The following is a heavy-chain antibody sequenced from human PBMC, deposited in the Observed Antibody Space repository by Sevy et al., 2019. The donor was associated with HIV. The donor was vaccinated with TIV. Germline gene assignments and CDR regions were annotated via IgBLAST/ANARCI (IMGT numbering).Heavy chain of an antibody. Sequence: GGSLRLSCAASGFTFSSYAMSWVRQAPVKGLEWVSAISGSGYLTYYTDSVKGRFTISRDNSKNTLYLQMNSLRAEDTAVYYCAKEGGGYYYDSSGLFDYWGQGTLVTVSS. V-gene: IGHV3-23*01. CDR1: GFTFSSYA. CDR2: ISGSGYLT. J-gene: IGHJ4*02. CDR3: AKEGGGYYYDSSGLFDY. D-gene: IGHD3-22*01.